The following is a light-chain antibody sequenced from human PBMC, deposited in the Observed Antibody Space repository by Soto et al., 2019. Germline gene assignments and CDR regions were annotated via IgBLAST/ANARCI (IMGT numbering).Light chain of an antibody. CDR2: EVS. J-gene: IGLJ3*02. V-gene: IGLV2-14*01. CDR3: SSYTSSSTLV. Sequence: QSVLTQPASVSGSSGQSISISCTGTSSDVGGYNYVSWYQQHPGKVPKLMIYEVSNRPSGVSNRFSGSKSGNTASLTISGLQAEDEADYYCSSYTSSSTLVFGGGTKLTVL. CDR1: SSDVGGYNY.